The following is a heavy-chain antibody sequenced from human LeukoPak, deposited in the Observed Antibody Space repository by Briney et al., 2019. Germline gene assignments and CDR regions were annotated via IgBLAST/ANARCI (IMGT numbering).Heavy chain of an antibody. V-gene: IGHV4-39*01. CDR2: INYSGTT. CDR1: GGSISSSSYS. CDR3: ARHVAATPPNY. J-gene: IGHJ4*02. Sequence: SETLSLTCTVSGGSISSSSYSWGWLRQPPGKGLEWNGSINYSGTTYYSPSLKSRVTISVDTSKNPFSLRLSSVTAADTAVYYCARHVAATPPNYWGQGTLVTVSS. D-gene: IGHD2-2*01.